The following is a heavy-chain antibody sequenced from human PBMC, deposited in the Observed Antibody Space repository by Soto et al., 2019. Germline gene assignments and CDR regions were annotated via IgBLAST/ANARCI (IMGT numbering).Heavy chain of an antibody. CDR3: SSRKSRYYYYYMDV. V-gene: IGHV4-34*01. CDR1: GGSFSGYY. Sequence: QVQLQQWGAGLLKPSETLSLTCAVYGGSFSGYYWSWIRQPPGKGLEWIGEINHSGSTNYNPSLKSRVTISVDTSKNQFSLKLGSVTAADTAVYYCSSRKSRYYYYYMDVWGKGTTVTVSS. CDR2: INHSGST. J-gene: IGHJ6*03.